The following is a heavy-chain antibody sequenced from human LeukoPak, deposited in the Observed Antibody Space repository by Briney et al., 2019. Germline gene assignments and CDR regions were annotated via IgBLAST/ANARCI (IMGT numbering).Heavy chain of an antibody. D-gene: IGHD3-10*01. V-gene: IGHV3-11*01. CDR3: ARVSPYYYGAGPYYVIY. CDR1: GFTFSDYY. Sequence: PGGSLRLSCAASGFTFSDYYMSRIRQAPGKGLEWVSYISSPGTSIFYADSVKGRFTVSRDNTKNSLFVQMNSLRVEDTAVYYCARVSPYYYGAGPYYVIYWGQGTLVTVSS. CDR2: ISSPGTSI. J-gene: IGHJ4*02.